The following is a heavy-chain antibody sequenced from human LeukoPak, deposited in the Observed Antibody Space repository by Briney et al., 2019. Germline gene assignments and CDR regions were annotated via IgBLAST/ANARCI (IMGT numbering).Heavy chain of an antibody. CDR2: IIPIFGTA. CDR3: ARELAARPGIPFDY. V-gene: IGHV1-69*06. D-gene: IGHD6-6*01. CDR1: GGTFSSYA. J-gene: IGHJ4*02. Sequence: SVKVSCKASGGTFSSYAISWVRQAPGQGLEWMGGIIPIFGTANYAQKFQGRVTITADKSTSTAYMELSSLRSEDTAVYYCARELAARPGIPFDYWGQGTLVTVSS.